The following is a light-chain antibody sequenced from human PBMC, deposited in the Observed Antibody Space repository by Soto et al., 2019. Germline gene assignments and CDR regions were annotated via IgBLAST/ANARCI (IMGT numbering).Light chain of an antibody. CDR1: KLGDKY. CDR2: QDS. V-gene: IGLV3-1*01. J-gene: IGLJ2*01. CDR3: QAWDSSTVV. Sequence: SYELTQSPSVSVSPGQTASITCSGDKLGDKYACWYQQKPGQSPVLVIYQDSKRPSGIPGRFSGSTSGNTATLTISGTQAMDEADYYCQAWDSSTVVFGGGTKLTVL.